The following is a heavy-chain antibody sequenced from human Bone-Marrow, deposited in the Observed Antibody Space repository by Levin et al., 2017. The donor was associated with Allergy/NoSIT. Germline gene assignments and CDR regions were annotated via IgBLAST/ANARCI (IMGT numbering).Heavy chain of an antibody. Sequence: SVKVSCKASEGTFGSSTITWVRQAPGQGLEWMGRIIPILNIANSAQKLQGRVTITADKSTNTAYLELTSLSFEDTAVYYCARDSDSYASGSPYWGQGTLVTVSS. CDR1: EGTFGSST. J-gene: IGHJ1*01. CDR3: ARDSDSYASGSPY. V-gene: IGHV1-69*04. D-gene: IGHD3-10*01. CDR2: IIPILNIA.